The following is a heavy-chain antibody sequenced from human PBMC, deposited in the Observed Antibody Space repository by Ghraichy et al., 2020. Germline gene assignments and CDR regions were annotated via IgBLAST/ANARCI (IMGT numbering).Heavy chain of an antibody. CDR2: INHSGST. J-gene: IGHJ3*02. V-gene: IGHV4-34*01. CDR1: GGSFSGYY. Sequence: SETLSLTCAVYGGSFSGYYWSWIRQPPGKGLEWIGEINHSGSTNYNPSLKSRVTISVDTSKNQFSLKLSSVTAADTAVYYCARVLIQLWHNAFDIWGQGTMVTVSS. CDR3: ARVLIQLWHNAFDI. D-gene: IGHD5-18*01.